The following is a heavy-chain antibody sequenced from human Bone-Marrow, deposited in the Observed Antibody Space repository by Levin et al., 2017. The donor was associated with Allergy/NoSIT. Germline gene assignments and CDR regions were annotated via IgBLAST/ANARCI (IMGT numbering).Heavy chain of an antibody. D-gene: IGHD5-24*01. Sequence: GGSLRLSCAASGFTFSSYGMHWVRQAPGKGLEWVAVISYDGSNKYYADSVKGRFTISRDNSKNTLYLQMNSLRAEDTAVYYCASVWLHNDYWGQGTLVTVSS. CDR3: ASVWLHNDY. V-gene: IGHV3-30*03. CDR2: ISYDGSNK. J-gene: IGHJ4*02. CDR1: GFTFSSYG.